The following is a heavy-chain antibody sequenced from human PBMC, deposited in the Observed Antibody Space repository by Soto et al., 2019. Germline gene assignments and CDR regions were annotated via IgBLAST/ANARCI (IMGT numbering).Heavy chain of an antibody. CDR1: GFTFSSYA. CDR3: AKDFRDIVVVVAAKDYYYMDV. CDR2: ISGSGGST. V-gene: IGHV3-23*01. J-gene: IGHJ6*03. Sequence: GGSLRLSCAASGFTFSSYAMSCVRKAPGKGLEWVSAISGSGGSTYYADSVKGRFTISRDNSKNTLYLQMNSLRAEDTAVYYCAKDFRDIVVVVAAKDYYYMDVWGKGTTVTVSS. D-gene: IGHD2-15*01.